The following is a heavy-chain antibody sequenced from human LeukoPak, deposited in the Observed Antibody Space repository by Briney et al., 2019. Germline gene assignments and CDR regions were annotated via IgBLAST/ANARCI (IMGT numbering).Heavy chain of an antibody. J-gene: IGHJ4*02. Sequence: SVKVSCKASGGTFSSDTIIWVRQAPGQGLEWMGGTIPIFGTANYAQKFQGRVTITADESTTTAYMKLSSLRSEDTAVYYRARQLVDLVGAPFDCWSQGALVTVSS. CDR1: GGTFSSDT. D-gene: IGHD5-12*01. V-gene: IGHV1-69*13. CDR3: ARQLVDLVGAPFDC. CDR2: TIPIFGTA.